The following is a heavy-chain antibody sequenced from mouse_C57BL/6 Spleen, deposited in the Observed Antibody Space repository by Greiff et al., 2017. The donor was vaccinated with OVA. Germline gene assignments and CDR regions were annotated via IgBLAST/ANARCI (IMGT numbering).Heavy chain of an antibody. V-gene: IGHV3-6*01. J-gene: IGHJ4*01. CDR2: ISYDGSN. D-gene: IGHD1-1*01. CDR3: ASDITTVVARDYAMDY. CDR1: GYSITSGYY. Sequence: EVKLEESGPGLVKPSQSLSLTCSVTGYSITSGYYWNWIRQFPGNKLEWMGYISYDGSNNYNPSLKNRISITRDTSKNPFFLKLNSVTTEDTATYYGASDITTVVARDYAMDYWGQGTSVTVSS.